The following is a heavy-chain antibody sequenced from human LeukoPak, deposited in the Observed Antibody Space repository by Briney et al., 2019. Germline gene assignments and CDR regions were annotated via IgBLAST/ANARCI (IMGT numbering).Heavy chain of an antibody. Sequence: PGGSLRLSCAASGFTFSGYWMSWVRQAPGKGLEWVANIKQDGSEKYYVDSVKGRYTISRDNAKNSLYLQMSSLRVEDTAVYYCARESVQLWIDVFDYWGQGSLVTVSS. D-gene: IGHD5-18*01. J-gene: IGHJ4*02. V-gene: IGHV3-7*05. CDR3: ARESVQLWIDVFDY. CDR1: GFTFSGYW. CDR2: IKQDGSEK.